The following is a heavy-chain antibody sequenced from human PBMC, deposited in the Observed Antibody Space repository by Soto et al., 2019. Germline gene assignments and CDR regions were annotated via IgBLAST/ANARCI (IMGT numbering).Heavy chain of an antibody. D-gene: IGHD6-25*01. CDR1: GFTFTSSA. CDR3: AAGLGAAAGYYYGMDV. Sequence: GASVKVSCKASGFTFTSSAVQWVRQARGQRLEWIGWIVVGSGNTNYAQKFQERVTITRDMSTSTAYMELSSLRSEDTAVYYCAAGLGAAAGYYYGMDVWGQGTTVTAP. V-gene: IGHV1-58*01. CDR2: IVVGSGNT. J-gene: IGHJ6*02.